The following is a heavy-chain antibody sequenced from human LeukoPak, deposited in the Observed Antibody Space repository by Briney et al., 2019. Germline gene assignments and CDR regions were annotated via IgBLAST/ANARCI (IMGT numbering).Heavy chain of an antibody. J-gene: IGHJ3*02. V-gene: IGHV3-74*01. D-gene: IGHD3-10*01. CDR2: ISSDGRTT. CDR1: GFTFSSYW. CDR3: ARDSRYYYDSRNYDNVAFDM. Sequence: PGGSLRLSCAASGFTFSSYWMHWLRQGPGKGLVWVSRISSDGRTTSYADSVKGRFTISRDNAKNTLYLQMNSLRVEDTAVYYCARDSRYYYDSRNYDNVAFDMWGQGTMVTVSS.